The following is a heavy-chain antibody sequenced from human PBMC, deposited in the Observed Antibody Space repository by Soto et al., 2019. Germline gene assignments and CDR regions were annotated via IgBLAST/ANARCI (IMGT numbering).Heavy chain of an antibody. CDR3: ARATPHSSGWYY. CDR2: ISAYTGNT. Sequence: ASVKVSCKASGYTFTSYGISWVRQAPGQGLEYMGWISAYTGNTNYAQKLQGRVTMTTDSSTSTAYMELRSLRSDDTAVYYCARATPHSSGWYYWGQGTLVTVSS. V-gene: IGHV1-18*01. D-gene: IGHD6-19*01. J-gene: IGHJ4*02. CDR1: GYTFTSYG.